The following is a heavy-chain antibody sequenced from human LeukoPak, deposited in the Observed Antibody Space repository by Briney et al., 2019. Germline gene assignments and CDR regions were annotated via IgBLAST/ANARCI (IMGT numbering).Heavy chain of an antibody. V-gene: IGHV1-69*05. CDR1: GYPFTSYP. Sequence: ASVKVSCKASGYPFTSYPIHRVRQAPGQGLEWMGGIIPIFGTANYAQKFQGRVTITTDESTSTAYMELSSPRSEDTAVYYCARVSGNDSSGYYYYYWGQGTLVTVSS. CDR3: ARVSGNDSSGYYYYY. CDR2: IIPIFGTA. D-gene: IGHD3-22*01. J-gene: IGHJ4*02.